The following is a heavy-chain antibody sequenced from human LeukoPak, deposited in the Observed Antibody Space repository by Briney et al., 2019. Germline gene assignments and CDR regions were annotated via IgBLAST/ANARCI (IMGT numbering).Heavy chain of an antibody. CDR3: ARGGIVVVVAATRWFDP. CDR2: INHSGST. Sequence: SETLSLTCAVYGGSFSGYYWSWIRQPPGKGLEWIGEINHSGSTNYNPPLKSRVTISVDTSKNQFSLKLSSVTAADTAVYYCARGGIVVVVAATRWFDPWGQGTLVTVSS. D-gene: IGHD2-15*01. V-gene: IGHV4-34*01. J-gene: IGHJ5*02. CDR1: GGSFSGYY.